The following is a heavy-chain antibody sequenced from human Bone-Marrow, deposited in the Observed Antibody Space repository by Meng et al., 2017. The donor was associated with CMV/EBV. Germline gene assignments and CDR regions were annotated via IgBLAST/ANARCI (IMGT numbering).Heavy chain of an antibody. CDR2: INPNSGGT. Sequence: ASVKVSCKASGYTFTGYYMHWVRQAPGQGLEWMGWINPNSGGTNYAQKFQGRVTMTRDTSISTAYVELSRLRSDDTAVYYCARDLYELRYFDWLSSYYYGMDVWGQGTTVTVSS. CDR3: ARDLYELRYFDWLSSYYYGMDV. D-gene: IGHD3-9*01. J-gene: IGHJ6*02. V-gene: IGHV1-2*02. CDR1: GYTFTGYY.